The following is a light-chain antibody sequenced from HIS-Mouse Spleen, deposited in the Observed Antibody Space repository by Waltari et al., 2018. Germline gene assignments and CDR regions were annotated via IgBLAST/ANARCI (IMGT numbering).Light chain of an antibody. CDR3: YSTDSSGNHRV. CDR2: EDS. CDR1: ALPKKY. J-gene: IGLJ2*01. Sequence: SYELTQPPSVSVSPGQTARIPCSGDALPKKYAYWYQQKSGQAPVLVIYEDSKRPSGIPERFSGSSSGTMATLTISGAQVEDEAEYYCYSTDSSGNHRVFGGGTKLTVL. V-gene: IGLV3-10*01.